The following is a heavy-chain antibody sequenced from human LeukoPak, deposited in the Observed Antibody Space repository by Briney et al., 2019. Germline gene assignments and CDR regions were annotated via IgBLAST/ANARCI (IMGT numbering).Heavy chain of an antibody. J-gene: IGHJ3*02. CDR3: AKDLGGSSGWFDAFDI. CDR1: GFTFSSYA. V-gene: IGHV3-23*01. D-gene: IGHD6-19*01. CDR2: ISGSGGST. Sequence: GGSLRLSCAASGFTFSSYAMSWVRQAPGKGLEWVSAISGSGGSTYYADSVKGRFTISRDNSKNTLYLQMNSLRAEDTAVYYCAKDLGGSSGWFDAFDIWGQGTMVTVSS.